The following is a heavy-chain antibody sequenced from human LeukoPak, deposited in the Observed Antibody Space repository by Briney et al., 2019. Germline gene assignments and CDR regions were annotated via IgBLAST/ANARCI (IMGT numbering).Heavy chain of an antibody. CDR2: IKFDGSEK. D-gene: IGHD6-13*01. CDR3: ARYAISWSLDY. J-gene: IGHJ4*02. CDR1: GFTFSSSA. Sequence: PGGSLRLSCAASGFTFSSSAMSWVRQAPGKGLEWVANIKFDGSEKYYVDSEKGRFTISRDNAKNSLYLQMNSLRAEDTAVYYCARYAISWSLDYWGQGTLVTVSS. V-gene: IGHV3-7*01.